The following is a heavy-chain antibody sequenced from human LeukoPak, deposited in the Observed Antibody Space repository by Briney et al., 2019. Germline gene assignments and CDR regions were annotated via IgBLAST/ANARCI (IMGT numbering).Heavy chain of an antibody. CDR1: GYTFTSYY. CDR2: INPSGGST. J-gene: IGHJ4*02. CDR3: RSHLDTSMITVDY. Sequence: ASVKVSCKASGYTFTSYYMHWVRQAPGQGLEWMGIINPSGGSTSYAQKLQGRVTMTTDTSTSTAYMELRSLRSDDTAVYYCRSHLDTSMITVDYWGQGTLVTVSS. D-gene: IGHD5-18*01. V-gene: IGHV1-46*01.